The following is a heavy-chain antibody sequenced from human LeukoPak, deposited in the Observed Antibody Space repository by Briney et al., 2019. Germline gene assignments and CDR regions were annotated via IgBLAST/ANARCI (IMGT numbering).Heavy chain of an antibody. CDR3: ATGGKSIAAAWDY. CDR1: GGTFSSYA. D-gene: IGHD6-13*01. Sequence: ASVKVSCKASGGTFSSYAISWVRQAPGKGLEWMGLVDPEDGETIYAEKFQGRVTITADTSTDTAYMELSSLRSEDTAVYYCATGGKSIAAAWDYWGQGTLVTVSS. J-gene: IGHJ4*02. CDR2: VDPEDGET. V-gene: IGHV1-69-2*01.